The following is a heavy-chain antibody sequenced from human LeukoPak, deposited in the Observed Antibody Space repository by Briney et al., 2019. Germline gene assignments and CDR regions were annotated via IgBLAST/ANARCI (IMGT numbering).Heavy chain of an antibody. CDR3: ARYVVPAADNYYYYGMDV. Sequence: GGSLKISCKGSGYSFTSYWIGWVRQMPGKGLEWMGIIYPGESDTRYSPSFQGQVTISADKSISTAYLQWSTLKASDTAMYYCARYVVPAADNYYYYGMDVWGQGTTVTVSS. CDR1: GYSFTSYW. CDR2: IYPGESDT. J-gene: IGHJ6*01. D-gene: IGHD2-2*01. V-gene: IGHV5-51*01.